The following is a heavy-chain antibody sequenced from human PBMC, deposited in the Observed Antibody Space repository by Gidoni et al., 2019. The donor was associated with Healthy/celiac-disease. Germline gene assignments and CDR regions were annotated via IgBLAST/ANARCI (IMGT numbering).Heavy chain of an antibody. J-gene: IGHJ6*02. CDR1: GFTFSDYY. D-gene: IGHD3-3*01. V-gene: IGHV3-11*01. Sequence: QVQLVESGGGLVKPGGSLRLSCAASGFTFSDYYMSWIRQAPGKGLEWFSYISSSGSTIYYAASVKGRFTISRDNAKNSLYLQMNSLRAEDTAVYYCAREGEGPLRFLGGYYYYGMDVWGQGTTVTVSS. CDR3: AREGEGPLRFLGGYYYYGMDV. CDR2: ISSSGSTI.